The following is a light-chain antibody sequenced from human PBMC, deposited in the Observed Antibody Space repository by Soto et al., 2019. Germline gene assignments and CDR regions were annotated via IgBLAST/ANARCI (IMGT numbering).Light chain of an antibody. Sequence: MMMTQSPATLSLSPGERVTLSCRTSHSVNSHVAWYQQKPGQAPRLLRYGASSRATGIPDRFSGSGSGTEFTLTISRLQPEDFEVYYCQQRHMWPITFGQGTRLEIK. J-gene: IGKJ5*01. V-gene: IGKV3D-20*02. CDR1: HSVNSH. CDR2: GAS. CDR3: QQRHMWPIT.